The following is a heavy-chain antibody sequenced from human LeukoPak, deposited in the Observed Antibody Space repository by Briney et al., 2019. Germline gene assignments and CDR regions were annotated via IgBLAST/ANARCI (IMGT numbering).Heavy chain of an antibody. CDR2: IKQDGSEE. CDR3: ARELWPGDY. CDR1: GFTFSSYW. V-gene: IGHV3-7*01. D-gene: IGHD3-10*01. J-gene: IGHJ4*02. Sequence: GGSLRLSCAASGFTFSSYWMCLVRQAPGKGLEWVADIKQDGSEENYVDSVKGRFTISRDNARNSLYLQMNSLRVEDTAVYYCARELWPGDYWGQGILVSVSS.